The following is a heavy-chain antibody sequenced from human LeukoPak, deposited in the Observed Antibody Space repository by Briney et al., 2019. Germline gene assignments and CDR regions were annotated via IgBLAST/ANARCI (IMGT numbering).Heavy chain of an antibody. D-gene: IGHD3-10*01. CDR3: ARARSGHNWFDP. J-gene: IGHJ5*02. CDR2: IYYSGST. V-gene: IGHV4-30-4*01. CDR1: GGSITSGDYY. Sequence: SETLSLTCTVSGGSITSGDYYWNWIRQPPGKGLECIGYIYYSGSTYYNPSLKSRLTLSVDTSKNQFSLKLSSVTAADTAVYYCARARSGHNWFDPWGQGTLVTVSS.